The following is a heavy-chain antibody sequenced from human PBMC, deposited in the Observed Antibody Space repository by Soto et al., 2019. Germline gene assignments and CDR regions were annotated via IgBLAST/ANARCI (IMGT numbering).Heavy chain of an antibody. D-gene: IGHD6-19*01. J-gene: IGHJ4*02. CDR3: ARYSSGAGDY. Sequence: EVQPVESGGGLVQPGGSLRLSCAASGFTFSDTWMFWVRQAPGKGLVWVSRINSDGSVTRYADSVKGRFTISRDNAKNTLYLQMNSLRTEDTAVYYCARYSSGAGDYWGQGTLVTVSS. CDR1: GFTFSDTW. V-gene: IGHV3-74*01. CDR2: INSDGSVT.